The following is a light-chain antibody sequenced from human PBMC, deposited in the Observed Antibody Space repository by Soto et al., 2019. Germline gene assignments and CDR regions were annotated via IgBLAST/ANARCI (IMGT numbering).Light chain of an antibody. CDR1: NSNIGAGYD. Sequence: QSVLTQPPSVSGAPGQRVTISCTGSNSNIGAGYDVHWYQQLPGIAPKLLIYRDSQRPSGVPDRFSGSKSGTSASLAISGLRSEDEADYYCAAWDDSLRGWVFGGGTKLTVL. J-gene: IGLJ3*02. CDR3: AAWDDSLRGWV. CDR2: RDS. V-gene: IGLV1-47*01.